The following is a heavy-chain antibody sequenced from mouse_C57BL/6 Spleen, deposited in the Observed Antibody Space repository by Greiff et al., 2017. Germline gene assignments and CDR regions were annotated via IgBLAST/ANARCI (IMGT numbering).Heavy chain of an antibody. CDR2: IDPSDSYT. J-gene: IGHJ2*01. CDR1: GYTFTSYW. D-gene: IGHD1-1*01. Sequence: QVQLQQPGAELVKPGASVKLSCKASGYTFTSYWMQWVNQRPGQGLEWIGEIDPSDSYTNYNQKFKGKATLTVDTSSSTAYMQLSSLTTEDSAVYYCARRGILTDYFDYWGQGTTLTVSA. CDR3: ARRGILTDYFDY. V-gene: IGHV1-50*01.